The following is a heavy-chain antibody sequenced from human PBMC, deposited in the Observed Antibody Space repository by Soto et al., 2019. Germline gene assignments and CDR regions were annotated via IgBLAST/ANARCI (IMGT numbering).Heavy chain of an antibody. D-gene: IGHD2-15*01. CDR2: ISDTSISI. CDR1: GFPFSTYA. J-gene: IGHJ4*02. V-gene: IGHV3-23*01. CDR3: VKPPPPPCTGGSCYGYFDS. Sequence: EVQLLESGGGMVQPGGSLRLSCAATGFPFSTYAMNWVRQAPGKGLELVSTISDTSISIYYADSVKGRFTIARDNSKNPLYLQMLTLGADATAIYYCVKPPPPPCTGGSCYGYFDSWGQGHVVTVAS.